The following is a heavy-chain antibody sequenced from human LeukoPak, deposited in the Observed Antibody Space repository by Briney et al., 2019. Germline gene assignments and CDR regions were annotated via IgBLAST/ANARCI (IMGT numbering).Heavy chain of an antibody. CDR1: GGSINSYY. CDR2: IYSSGST. V-gene: IGHV4-4*07. D-gene: IGHD1-26*01. J-gene: IGHJ5*02. CDR3: ASRGDA. Sequence: SETLSLTCNVSGGSINSYYWSWIRQPAGEGLEWIGRIYSSGSTNYNPSLKSRVTMSVDTSKNQFSLKLSSVTAADTAVYYCASRGDAWGQGTLVTVSS.